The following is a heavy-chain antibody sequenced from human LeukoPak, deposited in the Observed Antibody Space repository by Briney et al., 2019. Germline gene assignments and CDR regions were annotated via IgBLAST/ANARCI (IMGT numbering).Heavy chain of an antibody. CDR2: IYTSGST. CDR3: ARGARFGELSYYYYYMDV. V-gene: IGHV4-4*07. CDR1: GGSISSYY. D-gene: IGHD3-10*01. Sequence: SETLSLTCTVSGGSISSYYWSWIRQPAGKGLEWIGRIYTSGSTNYNPSLKSRVTISVDTSKNQFSLKLSSVTAADTAVYYCARGARFGELSYYYYYMDVWGKGTTVTVSS. J-gene: IGHJ6*03.